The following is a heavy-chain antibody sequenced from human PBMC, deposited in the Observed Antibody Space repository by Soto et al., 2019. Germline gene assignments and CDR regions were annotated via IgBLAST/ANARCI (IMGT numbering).Heavy chain of an antibody. CDR2: IKSKTDGGTT. D-gene: IGHD3-22*01. Sequence: PGGSLRLSCAASGFTFSNAWMNWVRQAPGKGLEWVGRIKSKTDGGTTDYAAPVKGRFTISRDDSKNTLYLQMNSLKTEDTAVYYCTTAAYYYDSSGYYLPYYGMDVWGQGTTVTVSS. J-gene: IGHJ6*02. V-gene: IGHV3-15*07. CDR1: GFTFSNAW. CDR3: TTAAYYYDSSGYYLPYYGMDV.